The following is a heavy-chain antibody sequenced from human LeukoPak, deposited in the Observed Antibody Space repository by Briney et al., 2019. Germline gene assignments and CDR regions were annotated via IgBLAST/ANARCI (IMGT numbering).Heavy chain of an antibody. CDR1: GSSISSYY. Sequence: SETLSLTCTVSGSSISSYYWSWIRQPPGKGLEWIGYIYYSGSTNYNPSLKSGVTISVDTSKNQFSLKLSSVTAADTAVYYCARGDGYNYPASDYWGQGTLVTVSS. CDR2: IYYSGST. J-gene: IGHJ4*02. D-gene: IGHD5-24*01. CDR3: ARGDGYNYPASDY. V-gene: IGHV4-59*08.